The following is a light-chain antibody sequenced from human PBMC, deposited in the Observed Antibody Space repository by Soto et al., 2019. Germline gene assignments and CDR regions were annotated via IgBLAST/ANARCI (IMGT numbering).Light chain of an antibody. Sequence: EIVLTQSPATLSLSPGERAALSCRASQSVNSYLAWYQQKPGQPPRLLIYDAIERATGIPARFSGSGSGTDFTLTISSLEPEDFAFYYCQQRSNWPPWTFGQGTKVEIK. CDR1: QSVNSY. CDR3: QQRSNWPPWT. V-gene: IGKV3-11*01. J-gene: IGKJ1*01. CDR2: DAI.